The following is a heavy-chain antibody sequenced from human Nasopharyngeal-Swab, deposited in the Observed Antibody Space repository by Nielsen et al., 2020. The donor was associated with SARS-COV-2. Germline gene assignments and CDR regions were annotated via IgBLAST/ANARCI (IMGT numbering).Heavy chain of an antibody. J-gene: IGHJ4*02. CDR3: AKGSYGYDY. V-gene: IGHV3-23*03. CDR2: IYSGGSST. D-gene: IGHD5-18*01. CDR1: GFTFSNAW. Sequence: GESLKISCAASGFTFSNAWMSWARQSPGKGLEWVSVIYSGGSSTYYADSVKGRFTISRDNSKNTLYLQMNSLRAEDTAVYYCAKGSYGYDYWGQGTLVTVSS.